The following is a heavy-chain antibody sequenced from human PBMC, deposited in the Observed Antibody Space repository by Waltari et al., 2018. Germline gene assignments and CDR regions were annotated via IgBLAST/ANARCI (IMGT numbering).Heavy chain of an antibody. V-gene: IGHV4-38-2*01. CDR1: GYSISSGYY. D-gene: IGHD3-10*01. Sequence: QVQLQESGPGLVKPSETLSLTCAVSGYSISSGYYWGWIRQPPGKGLEWIGSIYHSGSTYYNPSLKSRVTISVDTSKSQFSLKLSSVTAADTAVYYCARVADYYGSGSYRRGYFDLWGRGTLVTVSS. CDR2: IYHSGST. J-gene: IGHJ2*01. CDR3: ARVADYYGSGSYRRGYFDL.